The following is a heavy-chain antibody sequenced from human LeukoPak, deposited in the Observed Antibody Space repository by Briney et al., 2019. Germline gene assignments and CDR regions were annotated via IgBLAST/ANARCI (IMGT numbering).Heavy chain of an antibody. V-gene: IGHV3-23*01. CDR3: ARDPFMTTGWGIDY. Sequence: GGSLRLSCAASGFTFSNYAMSWVRQAPGKGLEWVSAISDSGGNTYYADSVRGRFTISRDNTKNSLYLQMNSLRAEDTAVYYCARDPFMTTGWGIDYWGQGTLVTVSS. CDR1: GFTFSNYA. J-gene: IGHJ4*01. D-gene: IGHD4-17*01. CDR2: ISDSGGNT.